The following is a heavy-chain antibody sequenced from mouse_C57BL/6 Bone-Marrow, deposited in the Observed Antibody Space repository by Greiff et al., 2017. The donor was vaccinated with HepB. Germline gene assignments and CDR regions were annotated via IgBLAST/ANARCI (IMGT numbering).Heavy chain of an antibody. CDR3: SVHGVDY. J-gene: IGHJ2*01. Sequence: VQLQQSGAELVRPGASVKLSCTASGFNIKDDYMHWVKQRPEQGLEWIGWIDPENGDTEYASKFQGKATITADTASNTAYLQLSSLTSEDTAVYYCSVHGVDYWGQGTTLTVAS. CDR2: IDPENGDT. CDR1: GFNIKDDY. V-gene: IGHV14-4*01.